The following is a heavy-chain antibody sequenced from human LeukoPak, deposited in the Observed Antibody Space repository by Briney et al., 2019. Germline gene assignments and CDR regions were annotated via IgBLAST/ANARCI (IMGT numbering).Heavy chain of an antibody. J-gene: IGHJ4*02. Sequence: ASVKVSCKASGYTFTSYGISWVRQAPGQGLAWMGWISAYNGNTNYAQKLQGRVTMTTDTSTSTAYMELRSLRSDDTAVYYCARDLNPFSSGYYKDYWGQGTLVTVSS. D-gene: IGHD3-22*01. CDR1: GYTFTSYG. CDR3: ARDLNPFSSGYYKDY. V-gene: IGHV1-18*01. CDR2: ISAYNGNT.